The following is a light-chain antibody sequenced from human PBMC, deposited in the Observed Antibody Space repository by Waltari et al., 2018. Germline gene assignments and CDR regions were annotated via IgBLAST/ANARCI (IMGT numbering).Light chain of an antibody. J-gene: IGLJ3*02. V-gene: IGLV8-61*01. CDR3: VLYMGSGSWV. CDR2: STN. Sequence: QTVVTQEPSFSVSPGGTVTLTCGLSSGSVSTSYYPSWYQQTPGQAPRTLIYSTNTRSSGVPVRFSGSILGNKAALTITGAQADDESDYYCVLYMGSGSWVFGGGTKLTVL. CDR1: SGSVSTSYY.